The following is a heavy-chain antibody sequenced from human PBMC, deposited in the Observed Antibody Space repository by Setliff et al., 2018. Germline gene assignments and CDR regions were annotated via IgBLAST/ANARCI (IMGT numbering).Heavy chain of an antibody. V-gene: IGHV1-18*01. CDR3: ARVVYYASGSSLSYGMDV. CDR1: GYTFEYFG. D-gene: IGHD3-10*01. CDR2: ISAYNDNK. J-gene: IGHJ6*02. Sequence: ASVKVSCKASGYTFEYFGISWVRQAPGQGLEWMGWISAYNDNKNYAQKFQGRVTMTTDTSTNTVFMELRSLRSDDTAMFYCARVVYYASGSSLSYGMDVWGQGTAVTVSS.